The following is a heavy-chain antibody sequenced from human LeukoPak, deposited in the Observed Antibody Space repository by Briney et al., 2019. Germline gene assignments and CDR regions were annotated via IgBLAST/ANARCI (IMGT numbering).Heavy chain of an antibody. CDR2: ISTSSSYI. V-gene: IGHV3-21*01. CDR1: GFTFSRNS. Sequence: GGSLRLSCAASGFTFSRNSMNWVRQAPGKGLEWVSSISTSSSYIYYADSVKGRFTISRDNSKNTLYLQMNSLRAEDTAVYYCAKDLRYDFFDPWGQGTLVTVSS. D-gene: IGHD3-3*01. J-gene: IGHJ5*02. CDR3: AKDLRYDFFDP.